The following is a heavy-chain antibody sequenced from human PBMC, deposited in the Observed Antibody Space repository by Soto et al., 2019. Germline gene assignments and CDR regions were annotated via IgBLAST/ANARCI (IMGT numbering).Heavy chain of an antibody. V-gene: IGHV4-59*12. CDR2: ISYSGTT. J-gene: IGHJ4*02. D-gene: IGHD2-8*02. Sequence: SETLPLTSTVSDGSIGSYYWSWIRQPPGKGLECIGYISYSGTTNYNPSLKNRVTILGDTSKNQFSLKLTSVTAADTAVYYCARDKITGLFDYWGQGTLVTVSS. CDR3: ARDKITGLFDY. CDR1: DGSIGSYY.